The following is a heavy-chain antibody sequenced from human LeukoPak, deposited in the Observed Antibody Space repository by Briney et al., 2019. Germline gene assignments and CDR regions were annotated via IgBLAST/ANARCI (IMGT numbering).Heavy chain of an antibody. V-gene: IGHV3-21*01. Sequence: GSLRLSCAVSGFTLSRYSMNWVRQAPGKGLEWVSSISSSSSYIYYADSVKGRFTISRDNAKKSVILEMNSLRAEDTAVYYCARACSGKYYFIDYMDVWGKGTTVTVSS. J-gene: IGHJ6*03. CDR3: ARACSGKYYFIDYMDV. CDR1: GFTLSRYS. CDR2: ISSSSSYI. D-gene: IGHD2-15*01.